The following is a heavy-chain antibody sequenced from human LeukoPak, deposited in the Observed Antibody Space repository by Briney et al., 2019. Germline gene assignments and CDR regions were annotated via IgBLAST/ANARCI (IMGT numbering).Heavy chain of an antibody. J-gene: IGHJ4*02. Sequence: GGSLRLSCAASGFTFSSYWMSWVRQAPGKGLEWVANIKQDGSEKYYVDSVKGRFTISRDNAKNSLYLQMNSLRAEDTAVYYCARFLGHHYGGNGGGGYFDYWGQGTLVTVSS. D-gene: IGHD4-23*01. CDR3: ARFLGHHYGGNGGGGYFDY. CDR1: GFTFSSYW. CDR2: IKQDGSEK. V-gene: IGHV3-7*01.